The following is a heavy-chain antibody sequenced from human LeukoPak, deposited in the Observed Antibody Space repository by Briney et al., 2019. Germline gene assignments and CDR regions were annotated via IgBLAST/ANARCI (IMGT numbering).Heavy chain of an antibody. Sequence: GESLKISCKGSGYSFTSYWISWVRQMPGKGLEWMGRIDPSDSYTNYSPSFQGHVTISADKSISTAYLQWSSLKASDTAMYYCARRVNTMVRGVIFNWFDPRGQGTLVTVSS. CDR2: IDPSDSYT. CDR1: GYSFTSYW. V-gene: IGHV5-10-1*01. J-gene: IGHJ5*02. D-gene: IGHD3-10*01. CDR3: ARRVNTMVRGVIFNWFDP.